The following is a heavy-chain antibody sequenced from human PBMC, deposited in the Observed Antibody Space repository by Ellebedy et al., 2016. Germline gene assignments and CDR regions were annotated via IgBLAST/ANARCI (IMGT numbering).Heavy chain of an antibody. CDR3: ARGNTVPGPEPLDY. Sequence: GGSLRLSCAASGFTFSNFWMIWVRQAPGKGLEWVANIKDDGSEKSYVDSVKGRFTISRDNSKNTLYLQMNRLRAEDTAVYYCARGNTVPGPEPLDYWGQGTLITVSS. D-gene: IGHD6-19*01. J-gene: IGHJ4*02. CDR2: IKDDGSEK. CDR1: GFTFSNFW. V-gene: IGHV3-7*01.